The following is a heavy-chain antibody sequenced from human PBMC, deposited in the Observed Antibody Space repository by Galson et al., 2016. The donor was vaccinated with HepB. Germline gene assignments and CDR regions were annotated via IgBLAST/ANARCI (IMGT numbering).Heavy chain of an antibody. CDR2: IYVGDSDT. CDR3: ARHRPNSFGSPSYFYYMDV. D-gene: IGHD5-18*01. Sequence: QSGAEVKKPGESLKISCKGSGYSFTSNWIGWVRQMPGKGLEWMGIIYVGDSDTRYSPSFEGQVTISADKTISTVYLQWSSLKASDTAMYFCARHRPNSFGSPSYFYYMDVWGKGTTVTVFS. J-gene: IGHJ6*03. CDR1: GYSFTSNW. V-gene: IGHV5-51*01.